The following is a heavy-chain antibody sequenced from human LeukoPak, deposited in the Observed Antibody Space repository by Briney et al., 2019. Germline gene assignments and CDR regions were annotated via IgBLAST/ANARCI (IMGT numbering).Heavy chain of an antibody. J-gene: IGHJ4*02. CDR3: ARRVRDGYNYDY. V-gene: IGHV4-59*08. CDR2: IYYSGST. Sequence: SETLSLTCAVSGGSISGYYWSWIRQPPGKGLEWIGYIYYSGSTNYNPSLKSRVTISVDTSKNQFSLKLSSVTAADAAVYYCARRVRDGYNYDYWGQGTLVTVSS. CDR1: GGSISGYY. D-gene: IGHD5-24*01.